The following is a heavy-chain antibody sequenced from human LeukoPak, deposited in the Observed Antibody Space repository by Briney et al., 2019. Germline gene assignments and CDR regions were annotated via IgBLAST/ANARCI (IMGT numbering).Heavy chain of an antibody. CDR3: ARKVYAASLDY. CDR2: INHSGST. J-gene: IGHJ4*02. D-gene: IGHD2-8*01. CDR1: GGSFSGYY. Sequence: SETLSLTCAVYGGSFSGYYWSWIRQPPGKGLEWIGEINHSGSTNYNPSLKSRVTISVDTSKNQFSLKLSSVTAADTAVYYCARKVYAASLDYWGQGPWSPSPQ. V-gene: IGHV4-34*01.